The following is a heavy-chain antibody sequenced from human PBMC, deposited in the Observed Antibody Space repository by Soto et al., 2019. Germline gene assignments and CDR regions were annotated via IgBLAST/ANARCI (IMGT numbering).Heavy chain of an antibody. J-gene: IGHJ4*02. D-gene: IGHD3-10*01. V-gene: IGHV4-39*07. CDR1: GCSISRSSYY. CDR3: VRVEINMVRGVIITRYFDY. Sequence: PSETLSLTCTVSGCSISRSSYYWGWIRQPPGKGLEWIGEIYHSGSSNYDQSLKSRVTISVDKSKNQFSLKLSSVTAADTAVYYCVRVEINMVRGVIITRYFDYWGQGTLVTVSS. CDR2: IYHSGSS.